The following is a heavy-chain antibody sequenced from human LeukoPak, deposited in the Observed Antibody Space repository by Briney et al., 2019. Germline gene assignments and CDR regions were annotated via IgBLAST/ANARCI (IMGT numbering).Heavy chain of an antibody. Sequence: PGGSLRLSCAASGVSFSSHWMYWGRQGPGTGLVWVSRINNDGSITSYADSVQGPFTISRDNAKNTLFLQMNSLRAEDTAVYYCARDSIGASGDFDYWGQGTLVTVSS. CDR1: GVSFSSHW. V-gene: IGHV3-74*01. CDR2: INNDGSIT. CDR3: ARDSIGASGDFDY. J-gene: IGHJ4*02. D-gene: IGHD6-13*01.